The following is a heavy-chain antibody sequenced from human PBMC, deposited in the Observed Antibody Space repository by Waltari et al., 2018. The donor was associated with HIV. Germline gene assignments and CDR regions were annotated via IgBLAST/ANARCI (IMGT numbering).Heavy chain of an antibody. CDR3: AKDGYTPTYFDY. J-gene: IGHJ4*02. Sequence: QVQLVESGGDVVQPGGSVRLSCAGSGFTFSSYGMHWVRQAPGKGLEWMSFITYDGSNKYYADSVKGRFTISRDSSKNTLYLQMNGLRSEDTAVYYCAKDGYTPTYFDYWGQGTLVTVSS. V-gene: IGHV3-30*02. CDR1: GFTFSSYG. D-gene: IGHD1-1*01. CDR2: ITYDGSNK.